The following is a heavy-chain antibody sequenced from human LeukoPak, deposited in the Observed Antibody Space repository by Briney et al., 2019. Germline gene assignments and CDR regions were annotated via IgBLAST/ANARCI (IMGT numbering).Heavy chain of an antibody. CDR3: ARLLGAAKTDYFDS. J-gene: IGHJ4*02. CDR2: IYSSGST. CDR1: GGPISSSNYY. V-gene: IGHV4-39*01. D-gene: IGHD6-25*01. Sequence: SETLSLTCTVSGGPISSSNYYWGWIRQPPGKGLEWIGSIYSSGSTYYNPSLKSRVTISRDTSKNQFSLRLTSVTAADTAVYYCARLLGAAKTDYFDSWGQGTLVTVSS.